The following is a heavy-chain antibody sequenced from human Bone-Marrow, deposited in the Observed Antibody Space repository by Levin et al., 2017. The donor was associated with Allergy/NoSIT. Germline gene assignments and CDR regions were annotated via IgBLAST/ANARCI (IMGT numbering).Heavy chain of an antibody. CDR1: GFTFTSYS. CDR2: IDGTTYYI. J-gene: IGHJ4*02. Sequence: GESLKISCTASGFTFTSYSMNWVRQAPGKGLEWVSSIDGTTYYIYYADSVKGRFTTSRDNAENTLFLQMNSLRAEDTGVYYCARDDSAGSYSELDSWGQGTLVTVSS. CDR3: ARDDSAGSYSELDS. V-gene: IGHV3-21*01. D-gene: IGHD3-22*01.